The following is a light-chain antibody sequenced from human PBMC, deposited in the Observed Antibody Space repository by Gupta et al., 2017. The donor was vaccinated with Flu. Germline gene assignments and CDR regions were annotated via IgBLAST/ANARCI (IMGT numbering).Light chain of an antibody. CDR2: GNR. CDR3: QSYDSSLSGSGV. Sequence: QSVLTQPPSVSGAPGQRVTISCTGSSSNIGAGYDVHWYQQLPGTAPNLLIYGNRNRRSGVPDRFSGSKSGTSASLAITGLQAEDEADYYCQSYDSSLSGSGVFGTGTKVTVL. J-gene: IGLJ1*01. V-gene: IGLV1-40*01. CDR1: SSNIGAGYD.